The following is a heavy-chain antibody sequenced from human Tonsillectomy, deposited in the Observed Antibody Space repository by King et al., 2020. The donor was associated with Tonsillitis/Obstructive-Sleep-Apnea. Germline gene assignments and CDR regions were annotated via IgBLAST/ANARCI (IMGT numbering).Heavy chain of an antibody. D-gene: IGHD6-6*01. CDR2: IYPGDSDT. J-gene: IGHJ4*02. Sequence: VQLVESGAEVKKPGESLKISCKGSGYSFTSYWIVWVRQMPGKGLEWMGIIYPGDSDTRYSPSFQGQVTISAAKSISTAYLQWSSLKASDTAIYYCARPREYSYSSPFDYWGQGTLVTVSS. CDR1: GYSFTSYW. CDR3: ARPREYSYSSPFDY. V-gene: IGHV5-51*03.